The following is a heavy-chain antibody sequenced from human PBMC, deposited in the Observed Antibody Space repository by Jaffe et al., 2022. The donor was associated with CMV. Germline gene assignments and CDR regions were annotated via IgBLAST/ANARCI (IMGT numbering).Heavy chain of an antibody. CDR2: INPNTGDT. D-gene: IGHD4-4*01. V-gene: IGHV1-2*02. CDR3: ARGPQYPPLDY. Sequence: QVQLVQSGAEVRKPGASVKVSCKASGYTFTGYYIHWVRQAPGQGLEWMGWINPNTGDTDYAQRFQGRVTMTSDTSISTAYMELSRLRSDDTAVFYCARGPQYPPLDYWGQGTLVTVSS. CDR1: GYTFTGYY. J-gene: IGHJ4*02.